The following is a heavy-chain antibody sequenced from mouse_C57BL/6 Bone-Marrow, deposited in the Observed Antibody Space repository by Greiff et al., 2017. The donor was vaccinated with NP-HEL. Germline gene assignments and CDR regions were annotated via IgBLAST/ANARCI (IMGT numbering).Heavy chain of an antibody. J-gene: IGHJ2*01. CDR2: IHPNSGST. Sequence: VQLQQPGAELVKPGASVKLSCKASGYTFTSYWMHWVKQRPGQGLEWIGMIHPNSGSTNYNEKFKSKATLTVDKSSSTAYMQLSSLTSEDSAVYYCARDYGSSYQYYFDYWGQGTTLTVSS. V-gene: IGHV1-64*01. CDR1: GYTFTSYW. D-gene: IGHD1-1*01. CDR3: ARDYGSSYQYYFDY.